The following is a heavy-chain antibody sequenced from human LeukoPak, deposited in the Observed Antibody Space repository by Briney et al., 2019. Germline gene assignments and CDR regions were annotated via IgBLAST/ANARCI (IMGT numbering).Heavy chain of an antibody. D-gene: IGHD5-18*01. CDR3: ARDPRVGFGDTAMGTPNDY. Sequence: AASVKVSCKASGYTFTSYGISWVRQAPGQGLEWMGWISAYNGNTNYAQKLQGRVTMTTDTSTSTAYMELRSLRSDDTAVYYCARDPRVGFGDTAMGTPNDYWGQGTLVTISS. V-gene: IGHV1-18*01. CDR1: GYTFTSYG. CDR2: ISAYNGNT. J-gene: IGHJ4*02.